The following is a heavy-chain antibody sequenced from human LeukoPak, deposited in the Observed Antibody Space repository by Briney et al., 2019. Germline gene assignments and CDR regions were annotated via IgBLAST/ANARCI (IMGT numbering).Heavy chain of an antibody. J-gene: IGHJ4*02. CDR2: ISYDGSNK. CDR3: SNYVDY. CDR1: GFTFSSYG. Sequence: GRSLRLSCAASGFTFSSYGMHWVRQAPGKGLEWVAVISYDGSNKYYADSVKGRFTISRDNSKNTLYLQMNSLRAEDTAVYYSSNYVDYWGQGTLVTVSS. V-gene: IGHV3-30*18.